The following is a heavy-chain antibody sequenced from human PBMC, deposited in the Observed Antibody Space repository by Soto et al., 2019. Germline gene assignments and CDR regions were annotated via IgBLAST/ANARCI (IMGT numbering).Heavy chain of an antibody. CDR1: GYSFTSYW. Sequence: GESLKISCXGSGYSFTSYWISWVRQMPGKGLEWMGRIDPSDSYTNYSPSFQGHVTISADKSISTAYLQWSSLKASDTAMYYCARRRNDYGDYGYYFDYWGQGTLVTVSS. CDR2: IDPSDSYT. J-gene: IGHJ4*02. V-gene: IGHV5-10-1*01. D-gene: IGHD4-17*01. CDR3: ARRRNDYGDYGYYFDY.